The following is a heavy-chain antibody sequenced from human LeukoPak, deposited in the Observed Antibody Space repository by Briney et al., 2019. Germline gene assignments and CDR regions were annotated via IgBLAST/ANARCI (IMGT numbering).Heavy chain of an antibody. CDR2: IKEDGSEK. J-gene: IGHJ4*02. D-gene: IGHD3-9*01. Sequence: GGSLRLSCAASGFTFSSYEMNWVRQAPGKGLEWVANIKEDGSEKYYVDSVKGGFTISRDNGKNSMYLQINSLRAEDTGVYYCARSRIQTRYSGYKWGQGTLVTVSS. CDR3: ARSRIQTRYSGYK. V-gene: IGHV3-7*01. CDR1: GFTFSSYE.